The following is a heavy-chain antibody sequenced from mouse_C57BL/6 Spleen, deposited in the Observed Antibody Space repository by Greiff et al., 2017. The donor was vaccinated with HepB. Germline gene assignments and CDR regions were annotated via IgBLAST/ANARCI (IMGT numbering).Heavy chain of an antibody. D-gene: IGHD3-1*01. CDR3: AIGLGQGHFDY. CDR1: GYAFSSSW. CDR2: IYPGDGDT. J-gene: IGHJ2*01. Sequence: QVQLQQSGPELVKPGASVKISCKASGYAFSSSWMNWVKQRPGKGLEWIGRIYPGDGDTNYNGKFKGKATLTADKSSSTAYMQLSSLTSEDSAVYFCAIGLGQGHFDYWGQGTTLTVSS. V-gene: IGHV1-82*01.